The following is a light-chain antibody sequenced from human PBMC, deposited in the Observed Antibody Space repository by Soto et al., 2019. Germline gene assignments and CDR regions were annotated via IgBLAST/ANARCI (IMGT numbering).Light chain of an antibody. CDR2: TAS. J-gene: IGKJ4*01. V-gene: IGKV1-12*01. CDR3: QQGKRFPLT. Sequence: DIQMTQSPSSVSASVGDTVTITCRASQDINKWLDWYQQKPGLAPNLVIYTASRLHGGGPSRFSGSASGTNFTLTISSLQPEDVGTYYCQQGKRFPLTFGGGTKVDI. CDR1: QDINKW.